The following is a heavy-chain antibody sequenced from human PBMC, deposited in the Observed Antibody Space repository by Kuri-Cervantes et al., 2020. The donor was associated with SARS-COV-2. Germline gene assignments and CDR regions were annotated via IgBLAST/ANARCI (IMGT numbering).Heavy chain of an antibody. V-gene: IGHV3-21*01. CDR1: GFTFSSYS. CDR3: ASRTVTTGYYYGMDV. J-gene: IGHJ6*02. Sequence: GESLKISCAASGFTFSSYSMNWVRQAPGKGLQWVSSISSSSSYIYYADSVKGRFTISRDNAKNSLYLQMNSLRAEDTAVYYCASRTVTTGYYYGMDVWGQGTTVTVSS. CDR2: ISSSSSYI. D-gene: IGHD4-11*01.